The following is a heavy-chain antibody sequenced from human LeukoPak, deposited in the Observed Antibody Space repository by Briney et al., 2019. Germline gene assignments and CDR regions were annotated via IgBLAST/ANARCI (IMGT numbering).Heavy chain of an antibody. CDR3: ARDFRHILDY. CDR1: GFTFSSYA. J-gene: IGHJ4*02. Sequence: GGSLRLSCAASGFTFSSYAMHWVRQAPGKGLEWVAVISYDGSNKYYADSVKGRFTISRDNSKNTLYLQINSLRAEDTAVYYCARDFRHILDYWGQGTLVTVSS. CDR2: ISYDGSNK. D-gene: IGHD3-10*01. V-gene: IGHV3-30*04.